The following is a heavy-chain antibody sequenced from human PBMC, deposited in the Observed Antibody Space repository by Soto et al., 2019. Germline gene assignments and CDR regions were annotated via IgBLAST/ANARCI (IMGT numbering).Heavy chain of an antibody. CDR3: AQTTPSIHWFDP. D-gene: IGHD1-1*01. CDR2: ISAGGGNT. V-gene: IGHV3-23*01. Sequence: EVQLLESGGGLVQPGGSLRLSCAASGFTFSSYAMSWVRQAPGKGLEWVSAISAGGGNTYYRDSVKGRFTISRDNSKNTLYLQMNSLRAEDTAVYSCAQTTPSIHWFDPWGQGTLVTVSS. CDR1: GFTFSSYA. J-gene: IGHJ5*02.